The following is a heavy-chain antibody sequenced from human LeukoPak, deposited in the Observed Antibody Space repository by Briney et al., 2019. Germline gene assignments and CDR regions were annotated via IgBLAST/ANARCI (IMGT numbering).Heavy chain of an antibody. V-gene: IGHV3-21*01. D-gene: IGHD3-22*01. CDR2: ISVRSNYI. CDR3: VRLRRNSDTSGYYYYYDY. CDR1: GYTLSSYS. J-gene: IGHJ4*02. Sequence: GGSLRLSCAASGYTLSSYSINWVRQAPGKGMEWVSSISVRSNYIYYADSVRGRFSISRDDARDSLYLQMNSLRAEDTAVYYCVRLRRNSDTSGYYYYYDYWGQGTLVTVSS.